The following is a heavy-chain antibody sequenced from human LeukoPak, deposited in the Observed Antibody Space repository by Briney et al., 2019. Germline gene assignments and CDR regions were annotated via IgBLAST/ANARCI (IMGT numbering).Heavy chain of an antibody. Sequence: SETLSLTCTASGATISSISYYWGWIRQPPGKGLEWIGYIYYSGSTYYNPSLKSRVTISVDTSKNQSSLKLSSVTAADTAVYYCARFYCGGECYSGYFNYWGQGTLVTVSS. CDR2: IYYSGST. CDR3: ARFYCGGECYSGYFNY. V-gene: IGHV4-39*01. D-gene: IGHD2-21*01. CDR1: GATISSISYY. J-gene: IGHJ4*02.